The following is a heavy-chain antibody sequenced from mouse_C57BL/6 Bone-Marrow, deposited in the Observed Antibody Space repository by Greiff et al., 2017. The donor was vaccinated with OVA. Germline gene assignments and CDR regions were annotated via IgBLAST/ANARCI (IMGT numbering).Heavy chain of an antibody. CDR3: ARLPYWYVDV. Sequence: VKLQESGAELARPGASVKLSCKASGYTFTSYGISWVKQRTGQGLEWIGEIYPRSGNTYYNEKFKGKATLTADKSSSTAYMELRSLTSEDSAVYFCARLPYWYVDVWGTGTTVTVSS. CDR2: IYPRSGNT. CDR1: GYTFTSYG. V-gene: IGHV1-81*01. J-gene: IGHJ1*03.